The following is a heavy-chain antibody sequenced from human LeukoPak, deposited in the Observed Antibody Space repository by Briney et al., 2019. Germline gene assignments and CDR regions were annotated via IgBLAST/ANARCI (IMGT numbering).Heavy chain of an antibody. CDR1: GFTFSSYA. V-gene: IGHV3-64*01. Sequence: GGSLGLSCAASGFTFSSYAIHWVRQAPGKGLEYVSAMSSNGGSTFYANSVKGRFIVSRDNSQNTLSLQTGSLRAEALAVYYCARRAPGFSSGWLDYWGQGTLVTVSS. D-gene: IGHD6-19*01. CDR3: ARRAPGFSSGWLDY. J-gene: IGHJ4*02. CDR2: MSSNGGST.